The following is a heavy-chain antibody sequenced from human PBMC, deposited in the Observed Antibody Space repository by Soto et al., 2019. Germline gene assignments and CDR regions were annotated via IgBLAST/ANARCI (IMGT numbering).Heavy chain of an antibody. CDR1: GGSISSYY. CDR2: IYYSGST. D-gene: IGHD3-16*01. CDR3: ARQHGGWFDP. Sequence: SETLSLTCTVSGGSISSYYWSWIRQPPGKGLEWIGYIYYSGSTNYNPSLKSRVTISVDTSKNQLSLKLSSVTAADTAVYYCARQHGGWFDPWGQGTLVTVSS. J-gene: IGHJ5*02. V-gene: IGHV4-59*08.